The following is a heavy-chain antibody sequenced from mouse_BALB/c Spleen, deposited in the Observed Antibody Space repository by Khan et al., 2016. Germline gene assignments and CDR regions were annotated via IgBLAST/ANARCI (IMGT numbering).Heavy chain of an antibody. CDR3: MRYGNYWYFDV. CDR1: GFTFSGFW. D-gene: IGHD2-1*01. Sequence: DVQLLETGGGLVQPGGSRGLSCEGSGFTFSGFWMSWVRQTPGQTLEWIGDINSDGSAINYAPSIKDRFTIFRDNDKSTLYLQMSNVRSEDTATYFCMRYGNYWYFDVWGAGTTVTVSS. V-gene: IGHV11-2*02. CDR2: INSDGSAI. J-gene: IGHJ1*01.